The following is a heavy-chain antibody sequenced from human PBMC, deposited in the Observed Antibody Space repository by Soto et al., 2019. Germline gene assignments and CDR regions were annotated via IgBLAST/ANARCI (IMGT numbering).Heavy chain of an antibody. CDR3: AHSTIVVVPAAIPTHNWFDP. D-gene: IGHD2-2*01. J-gene: IGHJ5*02. CDR2: IYWDDDK. Sequence: SGPTLVNPTQTLTPTCTFSGFSLSTSGVGVGWIRQPPGKALEWLALIYWDDDKRYSPSLKSRLTITKDTSKNQVVLTMTNMDPVDTATYYCAHSTIVVVPAAIPTHNWFDPWGQGTLVTVSS. CDR1: GFSLSTSGVG. V-gene: IGHV2-5*02.